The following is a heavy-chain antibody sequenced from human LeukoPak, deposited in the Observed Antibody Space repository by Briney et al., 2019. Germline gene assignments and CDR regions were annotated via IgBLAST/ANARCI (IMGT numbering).Heavy chain of an antibody. Sequence: GGSLRLSCAASGFTFSSYSMNWVRQAPGKGLEWVSYISSSSSTIYYAGSVKGRFTISRDNSENMLYLQMNSLRAEDTAVYYCAKGGYYDSSGYLDYWGQGTLVTVSS. V-gene: IGHV3-48*01. D-gene: IGHD3-22*01. CDR3: AKGGYYDSSGYLDY. J-gene: IGHJ4*02. CDR1: GFTFSSYS. CDR2: ISSSSSTI.